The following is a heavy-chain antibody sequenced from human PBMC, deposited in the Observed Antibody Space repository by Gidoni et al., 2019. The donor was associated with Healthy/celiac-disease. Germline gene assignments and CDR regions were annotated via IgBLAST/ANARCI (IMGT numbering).Heavy chain of an antibody. CDR3: AKEVASGSYQVQGWYFDL. Sequence: EVQLLASGGGLVQPGGSLRLSCAASGFTFSSYAMSWVRQAPGKGLSWVSAISGSGGSTYYADSVKGRFTISRDNSKNTLYLQMNSLRAEDTAVYYCAKEVASGSYQVQGWYFDLWGRGTLVTVSS. V-gene: IGHV3-23*01. CDR2: ISGSGGST. J-gene: IGHJ2*01. D-gene: IGHD1-26*01. CDR1: GFTFSSYA.